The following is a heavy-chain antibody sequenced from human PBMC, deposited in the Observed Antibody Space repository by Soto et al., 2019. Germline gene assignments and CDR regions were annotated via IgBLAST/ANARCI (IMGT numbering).Heavy chain of an antibody. V-gene: IGHV4-31*01. CDR2: IYYSGST. J-gene: IGHJ6*02. CDR3: ARVATIAAAVDYYGMDV. D-gene: IGHD6-13*01. Sequence: QVQLQESGPGLVKPSQTLSLTCTVSGGSISSGGYYWSWIRQHPGKGLEWIGYIYYSGSTYYNPSLKRPVTISVDTSKTQFPLKLSSVTAAHTAVYSCARVATIAAAVDYYGMDVWGQGTTVTVSS. CDR1: GGSISSGGYY.